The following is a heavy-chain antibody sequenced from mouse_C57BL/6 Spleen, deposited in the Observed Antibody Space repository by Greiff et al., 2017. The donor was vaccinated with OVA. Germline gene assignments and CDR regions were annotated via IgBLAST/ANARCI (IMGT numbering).Heavy chain of an antibody. Sequence: QVQLQQPGAELVKPGASVKLSCKASGYTFTSYWMQWVKQRPGQGLEWIGEIDPSDSYTNYNQKFKGKATLTVDTSSSTAYMQLSSLTSEDSAVYYCAPHSYGNYAWFAYWGQGTLVTVSA. D-gene: IGHD2-10*02. V-gene: IGHV1-50*01. J-gene: IGHJ3*01. CDR2: IDPSDSYT. CDR1: GYTFTSYW. CDR3: APHSYGNYAWFAY.